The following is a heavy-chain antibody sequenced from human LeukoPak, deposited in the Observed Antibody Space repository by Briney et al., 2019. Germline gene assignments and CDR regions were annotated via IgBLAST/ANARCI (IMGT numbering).Heavy chain of an antibody. CDR3: ARGRGTTPFDY. CDR2: INHSGSS. Sequence: PSETLSLTCTVSGGSFSGYYWSWIRQPPGKGLEWIGEINHSGSSNYNPSLKSRVTISVDRSKNQFSLKLSSVTAADTAVYYCARGRGTTPFDYWGQGTLVTVSS. V-gene: IGHV4-34*01. D-gene: IGHD4-11*01. J-gene: IGHJ4*02. CDR1: GGSFSGYY.